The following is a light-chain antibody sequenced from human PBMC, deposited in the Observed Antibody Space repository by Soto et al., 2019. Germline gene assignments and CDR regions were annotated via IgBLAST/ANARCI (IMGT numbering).Light chain of an antibody. J-gene: IGLJ2*01. CDR3: SSFTTTSTLVV. V-gene: IGLV2-14*01. CDR1: SSDIGGYKY. CDR2: EVS. Sequence: QLVLTQPASVSGSPGQSITISCTGTSSDIGGYKYVSWYQQHPGKAPKLMIYEVSNRPSGVSSRFSGSKSGNTASLTISGLQAEDEADYYCSSFTTTSTLVVFGGGTKLTVL.